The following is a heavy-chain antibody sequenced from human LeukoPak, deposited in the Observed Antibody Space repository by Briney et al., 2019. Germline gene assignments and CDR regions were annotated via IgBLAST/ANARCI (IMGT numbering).Heavy chain of an antibody. V-gene: IGHV1-69*13. CDR2: IIPIFGTA. D-gene: IGHD2-21*02. J-gene: IGHJ4*02. CDR1: GYTFTNYF. Sequence: ASVKVSCNTSGYTFTNYFIHWVRQVPGQGLEWMGGIIPIFGTANYAQKFQGRVTITADESTSTAYMELSSLRSEDTAVYYCARAPHPCGGDCYSFDYWGQGTLVTVSS. CDR3: ARAPHPCGGDCYSFDY.